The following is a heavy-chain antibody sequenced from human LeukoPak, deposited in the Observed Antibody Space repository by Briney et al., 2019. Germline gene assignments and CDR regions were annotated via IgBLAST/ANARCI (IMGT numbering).Heavy chain of an antibody. V-gene: IGHV3-30*02. J-gene: IGHJ4*02. D-gene: IGHD1-26*01. CDR1: GFTFSSYG. CDR2: IRYDGSNK. Sequence: PGGSLRLSCAASGFTFSSYGMHWVRQAPGKGLERVAFIRYDGSNKYYADSVKGRFTISRDNSKNTLYLQMNSLRAEDTAVYYCAKGRSGSYKYFDYWGQGTLVTVSS. CDR3: AKGRSGSYKYFDY.